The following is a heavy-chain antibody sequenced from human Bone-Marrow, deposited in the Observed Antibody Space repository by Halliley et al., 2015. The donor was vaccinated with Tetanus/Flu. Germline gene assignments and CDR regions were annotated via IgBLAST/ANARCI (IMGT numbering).Heavy chain of an antibody. CDR3: ARAPGFCTHDICYPNGRYYNYGVDV. D-gene: IGHD2-8*01. V-gene: IGHV3-48*03. J-gene: IGHJ6*02. Sequence: YTDSVKGRFTISRDNAKNSLYLQMNSLRVEDTAVYYCARAPGFCTHDICYPNGRYYNYGVDVWGQGTRVTVSS.